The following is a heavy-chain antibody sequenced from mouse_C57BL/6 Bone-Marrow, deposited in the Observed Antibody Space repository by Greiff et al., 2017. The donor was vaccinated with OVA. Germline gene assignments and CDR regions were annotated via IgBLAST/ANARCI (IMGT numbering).Heavy chain of an antibody. Sequence: EVQLQQSGPELVKPGASVKIPCKASGYTFTDYNMDWVKQSHGKSLEWIGEINPNNGGTIYNQKFKGKATLTVDKSSSTAYMELRSLTSEDTAVYYCAREDGDYYAMDYWGQGTSVTVSS. CDR2: INPNNGGT. CDR3: AREDGDYYAMDY. J-gene: IGHJ4*01. CDR1: GYTFTDYN. D-gene: IGHD2-3*01. V-gene: IGHV1-18*01.